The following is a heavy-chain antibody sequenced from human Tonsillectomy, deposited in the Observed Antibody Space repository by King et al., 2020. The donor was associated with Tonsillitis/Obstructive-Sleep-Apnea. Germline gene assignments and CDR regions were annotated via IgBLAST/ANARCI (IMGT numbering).Heavy chain of an antibody. D-gene: IGHD3-22*01. V-gene: IGHV1-18*01. CDR2: ISAYNGNT. CDR3: ARDSMSHYYVSSGYYTFNY. Sequence: QLVQSGAEVKKPGASVKVSCKASAYTFTNYGISWVRQAPGQGLEWMGWISAYNGNTNYAQKLQGRVTMTTDTSTSTAYMEVRSLRSDDTAVYYCARDSMSHYYVSSGYYTFNYGGQGTLVTVSS. CDR1: AYTFTNYG. J-gene: IGHJ4*02.